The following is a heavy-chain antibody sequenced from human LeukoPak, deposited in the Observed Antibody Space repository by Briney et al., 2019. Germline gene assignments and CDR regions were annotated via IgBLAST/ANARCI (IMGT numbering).Heavy chain of an antibody. J-gene: IGHJ4*02. V-gene: IGHV4-59*01. CDR2: IYYSGST. CDR1: GGSISSYY. CDR3: ARARSAYSSGYFTQWVFDY. Sequence: PSETLSLTCTVSGGSISSYYWSWIRQPPGKGLEWIGYIYYSGSTNYNSSLKSRVTISVDTSKNQFSLKLSSVTAADTAVYYCARARSAYSSGYFTQWVFDYWGQGTLVTVSS. D-gene: IGHD3-22*01.